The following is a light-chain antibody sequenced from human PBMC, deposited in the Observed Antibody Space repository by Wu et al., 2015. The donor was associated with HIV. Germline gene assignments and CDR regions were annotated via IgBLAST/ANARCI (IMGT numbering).Light chain of an antibody. CDR3: QHRQNWPLT. J-gene: IGKJ4*01. V-gene: IGKV3-11*01. CDR2: NVS. CDR1: QSVGTS. Sequence: RASQSVGTSLAWYQQNLGQSPRLSSINVSKRATRVPPRFSGFGSGTDFTLTITSLESEDFALYYCQHRQNWPLTFGGGTKVEIK.